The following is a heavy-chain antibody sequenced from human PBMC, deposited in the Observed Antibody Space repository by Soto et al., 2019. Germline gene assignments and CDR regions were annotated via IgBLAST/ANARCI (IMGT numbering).Heavy chain of an antibody. V-gene: IGHV2-5*02. Sequence: QITLKESGPTLVKPTQTLTLTCTFSGFSLTTDRVGVGWIRQPPGEALEWLAVIYWDDSKTYRPSLESRLTIHKDTLKNQVALTMTNMDSLDTATYYCAHAYGGRSLYWGQGTLVTVSS. D-gene: IGHD1-26*01. CDR2: IYWDDSK. CDR1: GFSLTTDRVG. CDR3: AHAYGGRSLY. J-gene: IGHJ4*02.